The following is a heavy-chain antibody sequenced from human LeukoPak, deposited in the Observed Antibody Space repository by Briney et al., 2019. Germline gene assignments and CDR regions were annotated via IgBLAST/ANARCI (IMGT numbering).Heavy chain of an antibody. CDR3: ARHDPVTTDFDY. CDR1: GYSISSGYY. CDR2: IYHSGST. D-gene: IGHD4-11*01. Sequence: PSETLSLTCAVSGYSISSGYYWGWIRQPPGKGLDWIGSIYHSGSTYYNPSLKSRVTISVDTSKNQFSLKLSSVTAADTAVYYCARHDPVTTDFDYWGQGTLVTVSS. J-gene: IGHJ4*02. V-gene: IGHV4-38-2*01.